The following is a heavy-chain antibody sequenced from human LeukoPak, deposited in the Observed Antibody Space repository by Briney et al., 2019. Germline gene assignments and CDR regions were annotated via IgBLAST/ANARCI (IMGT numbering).Heavy chain of an antibody. CDR2: TYYSGST. CDR1: GGSISSGDYY. J-gene: IGHJ4*02. CDR3: ARSSTYYDFWSGYYNYFDY. Sequence: SETLSLTCTVSGGSISSGDYYWSWIRQPPGKGLEWIGYTYYSGSTYYNPSLKSRVTISVDTSKNQFPLKLSSVTAADTAVYYCARSSTYYDFWSGYYNYFDYWGQGTLVTVSS. V-gene: IGHV4-30-4*01. D-gene: IGHD3-3*01.